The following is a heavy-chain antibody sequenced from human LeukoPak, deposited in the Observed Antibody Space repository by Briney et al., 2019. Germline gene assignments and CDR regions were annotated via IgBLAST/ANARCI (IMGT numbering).Heavy chain of an antibody. CDR3: ARADLFCSRQSCSGGGSSEYKYYYYYGMDV. CDR1: GYTFTSYG. D-gene: IGHD2-15*01. CDR2: ISAYNGNT. V-gene: IGHV1-18*01. Sequence: ASVKVSCKASGYTFTSYGISWVRQAPGQGLEWMGWISAYNGNTNYAHKLQCRGTMTTDTSTSTAYMELRSLRSDDTAVYYCARADLFCSRQSCSGGGSSEYKYYYYYGMDVWGQGTTVTVSS. J-gene: IGHJ6*02.